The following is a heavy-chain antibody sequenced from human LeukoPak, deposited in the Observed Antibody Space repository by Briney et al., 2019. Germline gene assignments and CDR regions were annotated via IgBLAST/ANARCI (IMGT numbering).Heavy chain of an antibody. D-gene: IGHD2-15*01. CDR1: GYSFTSYW. Sequence: GESLKISCKGSGYSFTSYWIGWVRQMGGKGLEWMGIIYPGDSDTRYTPSFQGKVTISAAKSISTAYLQWSSLKASDTAMYYCARTYGYSEFDYWGQGTLVTVSS. CDR2: IYPGDSDT. J-gene: IGHJ4*02. V-gene: IGHV5-51*01. CDR3: ARTYGYSEFDY.